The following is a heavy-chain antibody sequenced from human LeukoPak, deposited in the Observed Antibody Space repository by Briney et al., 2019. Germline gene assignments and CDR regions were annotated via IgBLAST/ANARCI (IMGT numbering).Heavy chain of an antibody. CDR3: AREGSTSFDY. Sequence: VGSLRLSCAASGFTFISDWMHWGRQAPGKGLVWVSRINTDGSSTNYADSVKGRFTISRDNAKNTLYLQMNSLRAEDTAVYYCAREGSTSFDYWGQGTLVTVSS. J-gene: IGHJ4*02. V-gene: IGHV3-74*01. D-gene: IGHD2-2*01. CDR1: GFTFISDW. CDR2: INTDGSST.